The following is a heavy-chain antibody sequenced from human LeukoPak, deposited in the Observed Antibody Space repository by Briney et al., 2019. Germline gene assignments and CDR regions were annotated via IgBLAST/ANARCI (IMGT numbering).Heavy chain of an antibody. J-gene: IGHJ5*02. CDR3: ARDGSGSLLTYKYNWFDP. CDR2: IIPIFGTA. V-gene: IGHV1-69*13. D-gene: IGHD3-10*01. Sequence: SVKVSCKASGGTFSSYAISWVRQAPGQGLEWMGGIIPIFGTANYAQKFQGRVTITADESTSTAYMELSSLRSEDTAAYYCARDGSGSLLTYKYNWFDPWGQGTLVTVSS. CDR1: GGTFSSYA.